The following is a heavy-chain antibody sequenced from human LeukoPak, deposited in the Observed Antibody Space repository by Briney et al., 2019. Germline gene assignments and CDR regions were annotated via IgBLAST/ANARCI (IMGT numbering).Heavy chain of an antibody. Sequence: SETLSLTCTVSGGSISSHYWSWIRQPPGKGLGWIGYIYYSGSTNYNPSLKSRVTISVDTSKNQFSLKLSSVTAADTAVYYCARETTAYDFWSGYYLRGNWFDPWGQGTLVTVSS. CDR1: GGSISSHY. CDR2: IYYSGST. D-gene: IGHD3-3*01. V-gene: IGHV4-59*11. J-gene: IGHJ5*02. CDR3: ARETTAYDFWSGYYLRGNWFDP.